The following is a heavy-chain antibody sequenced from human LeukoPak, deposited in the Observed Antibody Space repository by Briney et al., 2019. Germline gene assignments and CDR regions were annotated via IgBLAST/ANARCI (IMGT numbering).Heavy chain of an antibody. V-gene: IGHV4-59*01. CDR1: GGSISSYY. D-gene: IGHD6-19*01. CDR2: IYYSGST. CDR3: ARVGSGSGYFDY. J-gene: IGHJ4*02. Sequence: PSETLSLTCTVSGGSISSYYWSWIRQPLGKGLEWIGYIYYSGSTNYNPSLKSRVTISVDTSKNQFSLKLSSVTAADTAVYYCARVGSGSGYFDYWGQGTLVTVSS.